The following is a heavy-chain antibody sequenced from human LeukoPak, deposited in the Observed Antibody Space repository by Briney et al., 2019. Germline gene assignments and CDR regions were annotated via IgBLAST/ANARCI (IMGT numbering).Heavy chain of an antibody. CDR2: INSGGDDT. CDR3: ARRIGYSSGHSAVYYFDY. Sequence: GGSLRLSCAASGFTFSTYWMHWVRQAPGKGLVWVSLINSGGDDTKYADSVKGRFTISRDNAKNTLYLQMNSLRAEDTAVYYCARRIGYSSGHSAVYYFDYWGQGTLVTVSS. D-gene: IGHD6-19*01. CDR1: GFTFSTYW. J-gene: IGHJ4*02. V-gene: IGHV3-74*01.